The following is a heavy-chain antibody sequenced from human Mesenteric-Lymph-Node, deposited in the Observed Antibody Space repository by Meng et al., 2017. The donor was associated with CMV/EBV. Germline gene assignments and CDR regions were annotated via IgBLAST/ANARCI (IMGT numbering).Heavy chain of an antibody. V-gene: IGHV3-7*01. CDR3: AVALSSPL. CDR2: IKPDGSEK. J-gene: IGHJ4*02. Sequence: GGSLRLSCAASGFTFSSYWMSWVRQAPGKGLEWVANIKPDGSEKYYVDSVKGRFTISRDNSKNTLYLQMNSLRAEDTAVYYCAVALSSPLWGQGTLVTVSS. CDR1: GFTFSSYW. D-gene: IGHD5-12*01.